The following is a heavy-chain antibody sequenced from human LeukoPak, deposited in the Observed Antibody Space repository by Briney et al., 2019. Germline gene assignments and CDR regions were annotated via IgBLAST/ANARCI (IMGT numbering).Heavy chain of an antibody. Sequence: GGSLRLSCAASGFTFSNAWMSWVRQAPGKGLEWVGRIKSKTDGGTTDYAAPVKGRFTISRDDSKNTLYLQMNSLRAEDTAVYYCARDSLVGAILDYYYYYYMDVWGKGTTVTVSS. CDR1: GFTFSNAW. CDR3: ARDSLVGAILDYYYYYYMDV. D-gene: IGHD1-26*01. J-gene: IGHJ6*03. CDR2: IKSKTDGGTT. V-gene: IGHV3-15*01.